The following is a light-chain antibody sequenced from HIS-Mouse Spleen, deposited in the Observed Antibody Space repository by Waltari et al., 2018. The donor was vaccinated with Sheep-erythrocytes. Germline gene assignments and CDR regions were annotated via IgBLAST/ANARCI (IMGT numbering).Light chain of an antibody. CDR2: EDN. CDR1: RGSLATNY. V-gene: IGLV6-57*04. CDR3: QSYDSSNHGV. J-gene: IGLJ3*02. Sequence: NFMLTQPHSVSESPGKTVTISSPRSRGSLATNYVQWPQQRPGSAPTTVIYEDNQRPSGVPDRFSGSIDSSSNSASLTISGLKTEDEADYYCQSYDSSNHGVFGGGTKLTVL.